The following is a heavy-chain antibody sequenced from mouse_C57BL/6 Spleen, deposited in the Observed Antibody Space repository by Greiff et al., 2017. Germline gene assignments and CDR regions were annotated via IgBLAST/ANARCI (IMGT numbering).Heavy chain of an antibody. V-gene: IGHV1-81*01. CDR1: GYTFTSYG. Sequence: QVQLKQSGAELARPGASVKLSCKASGYTFTSYGISWVKQRTGQGLEWIGEIYPRSGNTYYNEKFKGKATLTADKSSSTAYMELRSLTSEDSAVYFCARRATVVATSYYFDYWGQGTTLTVSS. D-gene: IGHD1-1*01. CDR2: IYPRSGNT. CDR3: ARRATVVATSYYFDY. J-gene: IGHJ2*01.